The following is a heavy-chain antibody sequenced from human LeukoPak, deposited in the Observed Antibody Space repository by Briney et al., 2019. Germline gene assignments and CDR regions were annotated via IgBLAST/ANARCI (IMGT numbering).Heavy chain of an antibody. Sequence: SETLSLTCTVSGGSMSSGDYYWSWIRRPPGKGLEWIGYIYYSGNTYYNPSLKSRVTISVDTSKNQFSLKLSSVTAADTAVYYCARAYIAAAGMGWFDPLGQGTLVTVSS. CDR1: GGSMSSGDYY. CDR2: IYYSGNT. J-gene: IGHJ5*02. D-gene: IGHD6-13*01. CDR3: ARAYIAAAGMGWFDP. V-gene: IGHV4-30-4*08.